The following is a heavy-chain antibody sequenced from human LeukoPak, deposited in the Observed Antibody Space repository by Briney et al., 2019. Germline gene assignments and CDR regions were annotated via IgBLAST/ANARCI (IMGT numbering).Heavy chain of an antibody. CDR2: IMSSGSVI. J-gene: IGHJ4*02. V-gene: IGHV3-48*02. Sequence: PVGTLRLSSVASGFTFRTYAMAWGRGAPGKGLERVSYIMSSGSVIKYADSVKGRLTITRDNAKNSLYLQMNILRHEDTAVYYCAQGVGSTNYRDHSLQNWGRGTLVTVSS. CDR1: GFTFRTYA. CDR3: AQGVGSTNYRDHSLQN. D-gene: IGHD3-10*01.